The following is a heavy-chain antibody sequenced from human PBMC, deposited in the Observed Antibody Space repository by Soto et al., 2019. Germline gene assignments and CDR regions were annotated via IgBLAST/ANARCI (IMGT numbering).Heavy chain of an antibody. CDR1: GDSVSSNSAA. J-gene: IGHJ3*01. CDR2: TYYRSKWYN. V-gene: IGHV6-1*01. CDR3: ARAQGSSWYLTAVLDF. D-gene: IGHD6-13*01. Sequence: SQTLSLTCAISGDSVSSNSAAWNWIRQSPSRGLGWLGRTYYRSKWYNDYAVSVKSRITINPDTSKNQFSQQLNSVTPEDTAVFFFARAQGSSWYLTAVLDFRGNGTMVPVS.